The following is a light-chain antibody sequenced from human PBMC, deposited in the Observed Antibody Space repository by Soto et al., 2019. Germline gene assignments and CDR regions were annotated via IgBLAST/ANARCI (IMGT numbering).Light chain of an antibody. CDR1: SRDIGHYDY. J-gene: IGLJ1*01. Sequence: QSVLTQPASVSGSPGQSITISCSGTSRDIGHYDYVSWYQQHPGKAPKLMIYHVTYRPSGVSNRYSGSKSGNSASPTISGLQADDEADYYCCSLTTSHTYVFXSGTKVAVL. V-gene: IGLV2-14*03. CDR2: HVT. CDR3: CSLTTSHTYV.